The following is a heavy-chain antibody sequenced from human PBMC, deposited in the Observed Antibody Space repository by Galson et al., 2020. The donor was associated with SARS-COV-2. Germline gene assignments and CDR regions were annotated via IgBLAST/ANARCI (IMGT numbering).Heavy chain of an antibody. CDR2: FYPGDSDT. V-gene: IGHV5-51*01. CDR3: ARRSTRYSSGWYSYYGMDV. D-gene: IGHD6-19*01. CDR1: GPTFTSHW. J-gene: IGHJ6*02. Sequence: GESLRLSCKGSGPTFTSHWIGWVRHMPGKGREWMGIFYPGDSDTRYSTSFQDKVTTPAEKSISTAYLQWSSLKASDPAMYYCARRSTRYSSGWYSYYGMDVWGQGTTVTVSS.